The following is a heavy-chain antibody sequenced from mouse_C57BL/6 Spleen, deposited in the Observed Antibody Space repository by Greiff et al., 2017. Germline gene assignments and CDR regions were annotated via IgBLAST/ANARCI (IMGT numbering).Heavy chain of an antibody. Sequence: EVNVVESGGGLVQPGGSLKLSCAASGFTFSDYYMYWVRQTPEKRLEWVAYISNGGGSTYYPDTVKGRFTISRDNAKNTLYLQMSRLKSEDTAMYYCARPYDYDAWFAYWGQGTLVTVSA. CDR2: ISNGGGST. D-gene: IGHD2-4*01. V-gene: IGHV5-12*01. CDR3: ARPYDYDAWFAY. CDR1: GFTFSDYY. J-gene: IGHJ3*01.